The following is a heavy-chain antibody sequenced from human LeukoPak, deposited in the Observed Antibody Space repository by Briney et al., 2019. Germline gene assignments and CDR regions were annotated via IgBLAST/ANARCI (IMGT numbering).Heavy chain of an antibody. D-gene: IGHD1-26*01. Sequence: GGSLRLSCAASGFAFSSYAMTWVRQAPGKGLEWISGIRDSGESTYYADSAKGRFTISRVNSENTVHLQMNSLRAEDTAVYYCAKSRSFATTDAYDMWGQGTMVTVSS. CDR2: IRDSGEST. CDR3: AKSRSFATTDAYDM. V-gene: IGHV3-23*01. J-gene: IGHJ3*02. CDR1: GFAFSSYA.